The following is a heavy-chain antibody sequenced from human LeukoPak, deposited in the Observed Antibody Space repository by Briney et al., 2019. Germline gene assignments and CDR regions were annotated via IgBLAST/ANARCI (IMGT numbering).Heavy chain of an antibody. Sequence: SETLSLTCTVSGGSISSYYWSLIRQPARKGLEWIGRIYTSGSTNYNPSLKSRVTMSVDTYKNQFSLKLSSVTAADTAVYYCVAGVYGDNWFDPWGQGTLVTVSS. J-gene: IGHJ5*02. D-gene: IGHD4-17*01. CDR1: GGSISSYY. CDR2: IYTSGST. V-gene: IGHV4-4*07. CDR3: VAGVYGDNWFDP.